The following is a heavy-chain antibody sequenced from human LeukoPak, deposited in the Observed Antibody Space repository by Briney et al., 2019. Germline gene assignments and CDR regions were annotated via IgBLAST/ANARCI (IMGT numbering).Heavy chain of an antibody. J-gene: IGHJ4*02. V-gene: IGHV3-30*02. CDR3: AKVLGSTFGVDLHDY. CDR2: IRYDGSNK. CDR1: GFTFSSYG. D-gene: IGHD3-3*01. Sequence: PGGSLRLSCAASGFTFSSYGMHWVRQAPGKGLEWVAFIRYDGSNKYYAESVKGRFTISRDNSKNTMYLQMNSLRAEDTAVYYCAKVLGSTFGVDLHDYWGQGTLVTVSS.